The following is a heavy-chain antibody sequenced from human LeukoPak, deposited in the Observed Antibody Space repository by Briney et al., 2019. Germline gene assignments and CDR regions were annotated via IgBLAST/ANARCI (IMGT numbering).Heavy chain of an antibody. D-gene: IGHD6-13*01. CDR3: ARVSRPIAAAKFDY. Sequence: PAPSLSLTCTVSGGSISIYYSSWVRHPPRKGLECRGYIYYSGRTNYNTSLKSRSTIPVDNSKNQFSLKLSSLTATDPAVYSCARVSRPIAAAKFDYWGQGTLVTVSS. V-gene: IGHV4-59*01. CDR1: GGSISIYY. CDR2: IYYSGRT. J-gene: IGHJ4*02.